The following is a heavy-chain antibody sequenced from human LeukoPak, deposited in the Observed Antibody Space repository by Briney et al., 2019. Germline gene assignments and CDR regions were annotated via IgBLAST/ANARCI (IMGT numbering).Heavy chain of an antibody. CDR2: INPNSGGT. Sequence: ASVKVSCKASGYTFTGYYMHWVRQAPGQGLEWMGWINPNSGGTNYAQKFQGRVTMTMDTSISTAYMELSRLRSDDTAVYYCAREVLRYFDWPDGFDIWGQGTMVTVSS. V-gene: IGHV1-2*02. D-gene: IGHD3-9*01. CDR1: GYTFTGYY. CDR3: AREVLRYFDWPDGFDI. J-gene: IGHJ3*02.